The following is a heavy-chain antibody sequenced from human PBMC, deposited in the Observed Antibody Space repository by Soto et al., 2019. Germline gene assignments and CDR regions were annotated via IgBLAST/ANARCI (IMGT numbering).Heavy chain of an antibody. D-gene: IGHD2-2*03. CDR1: GFTFSSYW. CDR3: ARVGIVVVPAATGAFDI. Sequence: GGSLRLSCAASGFTFSSYWMSWDRQAPGKGLEWVANIKQDGSEKYYVDSVKGRFTISRDNAKNSLYLQMNSLRAEDTAVYYCARVGIVVVPAATGAFDIWGQGTMVTVSS. V-gene: IGHV3-7*01. J-gene: IGHJ3*02. CDR2: IKQDGSEK.